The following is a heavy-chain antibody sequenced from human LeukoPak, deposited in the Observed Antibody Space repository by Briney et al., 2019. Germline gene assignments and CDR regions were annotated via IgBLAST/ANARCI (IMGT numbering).Heavy chain of an antibody. V-gene: IGHV3-74*01. CDR3: ASPRYSYGVPTDY. J-gene: IGHJ4*02. CDR2: INGDGSST. D-gene: IGHD5-24*01. CDR1: GFTFSSYW. Sequence: GGSLRLSCAASGFTFSSYWMHWVRQAPGKGLVWVPRINGDGSSTSYADSVKGQFTISRDNAKNTLYLQMNRLRAEDTALYYCASPRYSYGVPTDYWGQGTLVSVSS.